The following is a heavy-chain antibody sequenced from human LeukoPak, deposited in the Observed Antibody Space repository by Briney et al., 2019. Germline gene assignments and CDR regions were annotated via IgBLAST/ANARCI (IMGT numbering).Heavy chain of an antibody. CDR3: AKDRYYGSGSYYRIFDY. CDR2: ISGSGGST. D-gene: IGHD3-10*01. Sequence: GSLRLSCAASGFTFSSYAMSWVRQAPGKGLEWVSAISGSGGSTYYADSVKGRFTISRDNSKNTLYLQMNSLRAEDTAVYYCAKDRYYGSGSYYRIFDYWGQEPWSPSPQ. V-gene: IGHV3-23*01. J-gene: IGHJ4*01. CDR1: GFTFSSYA.